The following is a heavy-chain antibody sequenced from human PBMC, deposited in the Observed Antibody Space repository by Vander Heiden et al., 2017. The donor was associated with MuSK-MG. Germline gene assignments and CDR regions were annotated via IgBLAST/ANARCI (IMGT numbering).Heavy chain of an antibody. CDR2: INPSGGST. V-gene: IGHV1-46*03. D-gene: IGHD5-12*01. CDR1: GYTFTSYY. CDR3: ARDRSPAGGATSYYFDY. Sequence: QVQLVQSGAEVKKPGASVKVSCKASGYTFTSYYRQWVRQAPGQGMEWMGIINPSGGSTSYAEKFQGRVTMTRDTSTSTVYMELSSLRSEDTAVYYCARDRSPAGGATSYYFDYWGQGTLVTVSS. J-gene: IGHJ4*02.